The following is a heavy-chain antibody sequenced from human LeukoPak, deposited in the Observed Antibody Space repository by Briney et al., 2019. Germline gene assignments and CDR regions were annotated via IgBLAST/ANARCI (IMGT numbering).Heavy chain of an antibody. J-gene: IGHJ4*02. CDR1: GFTFSSHS. CDR3: TTDTWYSAGH. D-gene: IGHD2-15*01. CDR2: ISSSSSSI. V-gene: IGHV3-48*01. Sequence: GGSLRLSCAASGFTFSSHSMNWVRQAPGKGLEWISYISSSSSSIYYTDSVKGRFTISRDNAKNSLYLQMNSLRADDTAVYYCTTDTWYSAGHWGQGTLVTVSS.